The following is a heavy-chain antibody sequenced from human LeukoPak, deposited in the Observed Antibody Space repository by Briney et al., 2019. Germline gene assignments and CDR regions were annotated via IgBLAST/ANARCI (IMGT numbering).Heavy chain of an antibody. J-gene: IGHJ6*03. CDR3: ARHVEHVGVIFGVVKGRYYYYYMDV. V-gene: IGHV5-51*01. CDR2: IYPGDSDT. D-gene: IGHD3-3*01. Sequence: GESLKISCKGSGYSFTSYWIGWVRQMPGKGLEWMGIIYPGDSDTRYSPSFQGQVTISADKSISTAYLQWSSLKASDTAMYYCARHVEHVGVIFGVVKGRYYYYYMDVWGKGTTVTVSS. CDR1: GYSFTSYW.